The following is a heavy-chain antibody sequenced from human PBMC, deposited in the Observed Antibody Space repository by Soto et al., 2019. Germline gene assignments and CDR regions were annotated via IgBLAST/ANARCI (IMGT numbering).Heavy chain of an antibody. J-gene: IGHJ3*02. CDR3: ARLLTEGATFREDAFDI. D-gene: IGHD1-26*01. Sequence: QVELMQSGGEVKRPGASVKVSCKSSRYTFTSHGISWVRQAPGQGLEWMGWISTYNGKTDSAPKFQGRVTMTADPRTNPAYLELRSLRSDDTAVYYCARLLTEGATFREDAFDIWGQGTKVTVSS. CDR1: RYTFTSHG. CDR2: ISTYNGKT. V-gene: IGHV1-18*01.